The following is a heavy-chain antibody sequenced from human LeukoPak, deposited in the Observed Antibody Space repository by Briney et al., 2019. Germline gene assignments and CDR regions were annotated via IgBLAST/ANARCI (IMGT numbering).Heavy chain of an antibody. J-gene: IGHJ4*02. V-gene: IGHV3-74*01. D-gene: IGHD6-13*01. CDR3: AREILAPGKTHDY. CDR2: INDDGSAT. Sequence: GGSLRLSCAASGFTFSSYRMHWVRQAPGKGLVWVSRINDDGSATFYADSVTGRFTISRYNAKNTLFLQMSSLRAEDTAVYFCAREILAPGKTHDYWGQGTLVTVSS. CDR1: GFTFSSYR.